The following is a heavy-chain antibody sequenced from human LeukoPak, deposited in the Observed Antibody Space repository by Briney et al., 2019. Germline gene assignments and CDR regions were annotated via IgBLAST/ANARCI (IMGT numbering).Heavy chain of an antibody. Sequence: ASVKVSCKASGYTFTSYYMHWVRQAPGQGLEWMGIINPSGGSTSYAQKFQGRVTMTRDTSTSTAYMELRSLRSDDTAVYYCARSIPTNPLDYWGQGTLVTVSS. D-gene: IGHD1-14*01. J-gene: IGHJ4*02. CDR1: GYTFTSYY. V-gene: IGHV1-46*01. CDR3: ARSIPTNPLDY. CDR2: INPSGGST.